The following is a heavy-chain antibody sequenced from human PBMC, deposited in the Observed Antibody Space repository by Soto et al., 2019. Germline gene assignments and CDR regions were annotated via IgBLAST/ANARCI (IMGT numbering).Heavy chain of an antibody. Sequence: GASVKVSCKASGYTFTSYGISWVRQAPGQGLEWMGWISAYNGNTNYAQKLQGRVTMTTDTYTSTAYMELRSLRSDDTAVYYCARDGYCSSTSCYIVGGYFDYWGQGTLVTVSS. V-gene: IGHV1-18*01. CDR1: GYTFTSYG. CDR2: ISAYNGNT. J-gene: IGHJ4*02. D-gene: IGHD2-2*02. CDR3: ARDGYCSSTSCYIVGGYFDY.